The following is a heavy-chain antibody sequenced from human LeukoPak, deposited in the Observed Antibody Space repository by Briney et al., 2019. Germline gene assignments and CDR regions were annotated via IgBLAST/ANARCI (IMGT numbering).Heavy chain of an antibody. Sequence: SETLSLTRTVSGGSISSYYWSWIRQPPGKGLEWIGYIYYSGSTNYNPSLKSRVTISVDTSKNQFSLKLSSVTAADTAVYYCARVETAMDLYYYYYMDVWGKGTTVTVSS. V-gene: IGHV4-59*01. CDR1: GGSISSYY. CDR2: IYYSGST. CDR3: ARVETAMDLYYYYYMDV. J-gene: IGHJ6*03. D-gene: IGHD5-18*01.